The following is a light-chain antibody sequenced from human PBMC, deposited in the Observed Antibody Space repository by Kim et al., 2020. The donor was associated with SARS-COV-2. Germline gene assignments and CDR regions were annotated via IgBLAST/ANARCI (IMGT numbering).Light chain of an antibody. V-gene: IGLV2-18*02. CDR1: RNDVGRYNR. J-gene: IGLJ1*01. Sequence: QSALTQPPSVSGSPGQSVTISCTGTRNDVGRYNRVSWYQQSPGTPPKLLIYEVINRPSGVPDRFSGSKSGNTASLTISGLQAEDEADCYCSSFRSSSSDNYVFGTGTKVTVL. CDR2: EVI. CDR3: SSFRSSSSDNYV.